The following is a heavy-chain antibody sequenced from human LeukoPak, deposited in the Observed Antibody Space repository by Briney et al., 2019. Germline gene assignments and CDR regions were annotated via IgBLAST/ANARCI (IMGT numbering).Heavy chain of an antibody. CDR2: ISAYNGDT. J-gene: IGHJ6*02. V-gene: IGHV1-18*01. D-gene: IGHD3-16*01. CDR1: GYTFTTYG. CDR3: ARGSRSLGDYYYYGMDV. Sequence: VASVKVSCKSSGYTFTTYGISWVRQAPGQGLEWMGWISAYNGDTNNAQTFQGRVTITADKSTSTAYMELSSLRSEDTAVYYCARGSRSLGDYYYYGMDVWGQGTTVTVSS.